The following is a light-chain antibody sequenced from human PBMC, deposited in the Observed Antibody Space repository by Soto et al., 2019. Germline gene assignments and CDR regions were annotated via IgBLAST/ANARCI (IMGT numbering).Light chain of an antibody. CDR1: SSDVGGYNY. J-gene: IGLJ1*01. V-gene: IGLV2-14*01. CDR3: SSYTSSSTSRV. CDR2: DVS. Sequence: QSALTQPASVSGSPGQSITISCTGTSSDVGGYNYVSWYQQHPGKAPKLMIYDVSNRPSGVSNRFSGSKSGNTASLTISGLQAEDEADYYCSSYTSSSTSRVFGTGTKVTVL.